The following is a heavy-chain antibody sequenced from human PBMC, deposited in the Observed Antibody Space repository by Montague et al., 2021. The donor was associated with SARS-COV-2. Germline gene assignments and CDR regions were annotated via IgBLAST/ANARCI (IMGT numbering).Heavy chain of an antibody. J-gene: IGHJ6*03. CDR3: ARGVRQLGVRYYYYYIDV. D-gene: IGHD6-6*01. Sequence: ETLSLTCAVYGGSFSGYYWSWIRQPPGKGLEWIGEINHSGSTNYNPSLKSRVTISMDTSKNQFSLKLSSVAAADAAVYYCARGVRQLGVRYYYYYIDVWDKGTTVTVSS. CDR2: INHSGST. V-gene: IGHV4-34*01. CDR1: GGSFSGYY.